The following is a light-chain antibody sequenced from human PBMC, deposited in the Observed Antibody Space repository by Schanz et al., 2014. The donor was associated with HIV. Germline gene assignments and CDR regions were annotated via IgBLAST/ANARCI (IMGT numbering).Light chain of an antibody. V-gene: IGLV1-51*01. CDR3: GAWDSSLSGGL. J-gene: IGLJ2*01. Sequence: QSVLTQPPSVSAAPGQKVTISCSGSSSNIGAGYDVHWYHHLPGTAPKLLIYDNGRRASGIPDRFSASKSGTSASLDITGLQTGDEADYYCGAWDSSLSGGLFGGGTKLTVL. CDR1: SSNIGAGYD. CDR2: DNG.